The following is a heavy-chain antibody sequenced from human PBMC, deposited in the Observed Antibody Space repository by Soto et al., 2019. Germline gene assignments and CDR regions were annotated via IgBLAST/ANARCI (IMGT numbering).Heavy chain of an antibody. J-gene: IGHJ6*02. CDR2: IWYDGSNK. D-gene: IGHD6-19*01. V-gene: IGHV3-33*01. Sequence: LRLSCAASGFTFSSYGVHWVRQAPGKGLEWVAVIWYDGSNKYYADSVKGRFTISRDNSKNTLYLQMNSLRAEDTAVYYCARDRRAYSSGSSYGMDVWGQGTTVTVSS. CDR1: GFTFSSYG. CDR3: ARDRRAYSSGSSYGMDV.